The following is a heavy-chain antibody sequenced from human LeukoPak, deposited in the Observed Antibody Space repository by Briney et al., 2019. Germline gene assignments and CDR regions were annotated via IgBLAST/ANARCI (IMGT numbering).Heavy chain of an antibody. Sequence: GGSLRLSCAASGFTVSSNYMSWVRQAPGKGLEWVSVIYSGGSTYYADSVKGRFTISRDNSKNTLYLQMNSLRAEDTAAYYCARCGYSYGPPIYYYYGMDVWGQGTTVTVSS. CDR1: GFTVSSNY. D-gene: IGHD5-18*01. V-gene: IGHV3-53*01. CDR3: ARCGYSYGPPIYYYYGMDV. CDR2: IYSGGST. J-gene: IGHJ6*02.